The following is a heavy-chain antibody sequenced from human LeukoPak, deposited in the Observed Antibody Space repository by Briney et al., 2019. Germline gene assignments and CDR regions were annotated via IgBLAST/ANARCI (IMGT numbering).Heavy chain of an antibody. V-gene: IGHV4-39*01. CDR2: IYYSGST. D-gene: IGHD1-26*01. CDR3: ARWQVGATPYYYYYMDV. CDR1: GGSISSSSYY. J-gene: IGHJ6*03. Sequence: SETLSLTCTVSGGSISSSSYYWGWIRQPPGKGLEWIGSIYYSGSTYYNPSLKSRVTISVDTSKTQFSLRLSSVTAADTAVYYCARWQVGATPYYYYYMDVWGKGTTVAVSS.